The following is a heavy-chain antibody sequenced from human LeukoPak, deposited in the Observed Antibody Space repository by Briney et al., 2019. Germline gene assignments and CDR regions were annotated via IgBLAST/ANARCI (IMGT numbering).Heavy chain of an antibody. CDR3: ATLRRGGTYYFDY. CDR2: IYPGDSDT. J-gene: IGHJ4*02. CDR1: GYNSASYW. V-gene: IGHV5-51*01. Sequence: GESLKISCKGSGYNSASYWIGWVRQMPGKGLEWMGIIYPGDSDTRYGPSFQGQVTISVDKSISTAYLQWNSLNVSDTAMYYCATLRRGGTYYFDYRGQGTLVTVSS.